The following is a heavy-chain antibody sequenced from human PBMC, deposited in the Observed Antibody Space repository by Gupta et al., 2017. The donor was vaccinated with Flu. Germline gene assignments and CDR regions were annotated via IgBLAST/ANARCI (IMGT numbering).Heavy chain of an antibody. Sequence: QVQLQQWRAGLLKPSETLSLTCAVYGGSFSGYYWSWIRQPPGKGLEWIGEINHSGSTNYNPSRKSRVTISVDTSKNQFSLKLSSVTAADTAVYYCAGGIERVRRHNFDYGGQGTLVTVSS. CDR1: GGSFSGYY. D-gene: IGHD6-6*01. CDR2: INHSGST. V-gene: IGHV4-34*01. CDR3: AGGIERVRRHNFDY. J-gene: IGHJ4*02.